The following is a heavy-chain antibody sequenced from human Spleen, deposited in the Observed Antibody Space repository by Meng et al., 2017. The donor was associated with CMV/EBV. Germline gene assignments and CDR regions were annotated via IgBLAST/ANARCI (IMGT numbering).Heavy chain of an antibody. CDR1: GDSISSRTW. J-gene: IGHJ4*02. D-gene: IGHD3-22*01. V-gene: IGHV4-4*02. CDR2: IYHSGTT. CDR3: ARWRWDTTGYYQNS. Sequence: GSLRLSCGVSGDSISSRTWWHWVRQPPGKGLEWIGEIYHSGTTNYNPSLKSRVTMSVDSSKNEFSLKLSSVTAADTAVYYCARWRWDTTGYYQNSWGQGTLVTVSS.